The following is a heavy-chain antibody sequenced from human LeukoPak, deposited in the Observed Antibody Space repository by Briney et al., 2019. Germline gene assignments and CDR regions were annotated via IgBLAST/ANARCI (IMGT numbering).Heavy chain of an antibody. J-gene: IGHJ6*03. D-gene: IGHD3-9*01. V-gene: IGHV4-34*01. CDR2: INHSGST. CDR3: ARVSDDILTGYPHYYMDV. Sequence: SETLSLTCTVSGGSISSYYWSWIRQPPGKGLEWIGEINHSGSTNYNPSLKSRVTISVDTSKNQFSLKLSSVTAADTAVYYCARVSDDILTGYPHYYMDVWGKGTTVTVSS. CDR1: GGSISSYY.